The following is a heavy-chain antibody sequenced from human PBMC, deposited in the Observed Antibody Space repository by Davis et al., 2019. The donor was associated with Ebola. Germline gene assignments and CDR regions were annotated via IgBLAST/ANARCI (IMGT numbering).Heavy chain of an antibody. CDR3: VKEGVYGTSSGRYYYGMDV. Sequence: GESLKISCAASGFTFSSYAMHWVRQAPGKGLEWVAVISYDGSNKYYADSVKGRFTISRDNAKNTVYLQMNSLRAEDTAVYYCVKEGVYGTSSGRYYYGMDVWGKGTTVTVSS. J-gene: IGHJ6*04. D-gene: IGHD6-6*01. V-gene: IGHV3-30*18. CDR2: ISYDGSNK. CDR1: GFTFSSYA.